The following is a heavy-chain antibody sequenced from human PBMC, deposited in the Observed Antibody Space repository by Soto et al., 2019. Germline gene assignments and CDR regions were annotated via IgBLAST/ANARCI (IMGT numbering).Heavy chain of an antibody. J-gene: IGHJ4*02. D-gene: IGHD2-2*01. CDR3: TSGPPMYCSSSSCYASPFDY. CDR1: GFTFSSYW. CDR2: INSDGSST. Sequence: PGGSLRLSCAASGFTFSSYWMHWVRQAPGKGLVWVSRINSDGSSTSYADSVKGRFTISRDNAKNTLYLQMNSLRAEDTAVYYCTSGPPMYCSSSSCYASPFDYWGQGTLVTVSS. V-gene: IGHV3-74*01.